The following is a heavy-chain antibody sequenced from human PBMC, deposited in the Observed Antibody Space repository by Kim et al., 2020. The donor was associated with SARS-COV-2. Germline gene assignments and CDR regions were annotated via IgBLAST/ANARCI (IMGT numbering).Heavy chain of an antibody. CDR1: GGSISSGGYY. J-gene: IGHJ5*02. D-gene: IGHD4-17*01. CDR3: ASSDYGDYGWWFDP. Sequence: SETLSLTCTVSGGSISSGGYYWSWIRQHPGKGLEWIGYIYYSGSTYYNPSLKSRVTISVDTSKNQFSLKLSSVTAADTAVYYCASSDYGDYGWWFDPWGQGTLVTVSS. V-gene: IGHV4-31*03. CDR2: IYYSGST.